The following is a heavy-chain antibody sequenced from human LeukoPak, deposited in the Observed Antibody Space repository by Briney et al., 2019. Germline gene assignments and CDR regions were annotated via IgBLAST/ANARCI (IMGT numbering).Heavy chain of an antibody. CDR1: GFTFNSYE. Sequence: GGSLRLSCAASGFTFNSYEMNWVRQAPGKGLEWVSYISSSGSTIYYADSVKGRFTISRDNAKNSLYLQMNSLRAEDTAVYYCAREAVAGTGFDYWGQGTLVTVSS. V-gene: IGHV3-48*03. CDR2: ISSSGSTI. D-gene: IGHD6-19*01. J-gene: IGHJ4*02. CDR3: AREAVAGTGFDY.